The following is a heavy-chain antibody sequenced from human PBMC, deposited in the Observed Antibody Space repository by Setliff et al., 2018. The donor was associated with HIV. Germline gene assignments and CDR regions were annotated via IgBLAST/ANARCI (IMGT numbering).Heavy chain of an antibody. CDR3: ARVGYYGSGSYYGVVYYYMDV. CDR2: IIPIFGTA. D-gene: IGHD3-10*01. CDR1: GGTFSSYA. Sequence: SVKVSCKASGGTFSSYAISWVRQDPGQGLAWMGRIIPIFGTANYEQKFQGRVTITADKSTSTAYMELSSLRSEDTAVDYCARVGYYGSGSYYGVVYYYMDVWGKGTTVTVSS. J-gene: IGHJ6*03. V-gene: IGHV1-69*06.